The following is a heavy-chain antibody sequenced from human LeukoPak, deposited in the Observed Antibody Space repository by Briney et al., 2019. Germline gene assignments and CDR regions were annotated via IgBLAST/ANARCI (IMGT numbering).Heavy chain of an antibody. V-gene: IGHV1-8*01. D-gene: IGHD3-9*01. Sequence: ATLKVSSKASLDTFTSYDINWVRPATGQGLGWMGWMNPNSVNTGYAQKFQGGVTMTRYTSTSTGSPWMCSLRSEDTAVYYCAATYYDILTGPQRFDYWGQGTLVTVSS. J-gene: IGHJ4*02. CDR3: AATYYDILTGPQRFDY. CDR2: MNPNSVNT. CDR1: LDTFTSYD.